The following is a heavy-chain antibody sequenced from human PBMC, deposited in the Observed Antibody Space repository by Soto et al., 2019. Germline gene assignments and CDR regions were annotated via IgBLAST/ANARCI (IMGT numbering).Heavy chain of an antibody. CDR3: ARGVDFWSGYWRWFDP. CDR2: INHSGST. Sequence: SETLSLTCAVYGGSFSGYYWSWIRQPPGKGLEWIGEINHSGSTNYNPSLKSRVTISVDTSKNQFSLKLSSVTAADTAVYYCARGVDFWSGYWRWFDPWGQGTLVT. CDR1: GGSFSGYY. D-gene: IGHD3-3*01. J-gene: IGHJ5*02. V-gene: IGHV4-34*01.